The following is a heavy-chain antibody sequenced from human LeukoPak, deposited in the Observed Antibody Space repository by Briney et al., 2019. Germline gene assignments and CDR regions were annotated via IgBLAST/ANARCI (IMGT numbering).Heavy chain of an antibody. CDR3: ARDRGGSYYYFDY. CDR2: INEDGSEK. J-gene: IGHJ4*02. CDR1: GFTFSSYW. D-gene: IGHD2-15*01. Sequence: GESLRLSCAASGFTFSSYWMTWVRQAPGKGLEWVANINEDGSEKYYVDSVKGRFTISRDNAKDSLYLQMNSLRAEDTAVYYCARDRGGSYYYFDYWGQGTLVTVSS. V-gene: IGHV3-7*03.